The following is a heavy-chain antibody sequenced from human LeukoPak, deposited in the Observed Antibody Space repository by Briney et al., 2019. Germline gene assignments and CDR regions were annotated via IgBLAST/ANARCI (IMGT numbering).Heavy chain of an antibody. V-gene: IGHV4-34*01. CDR3: ARGWTYYYGSGALFDY. CDR2: INHSGST. D-gene: IGHD3-10*01. CDR1: GGSFSGYY. Sequence: TSETLSLTCAVYGGSFSGYYWSWIRQPQGKGLEWIGEINHSGSTNYNPSLKSRVTISVDTSKNQFSLKLSSVTAADTAVYYCARGWTYYYGSGALFDYWGQGTLVTVSS. J-gene: IGHJ4*02.